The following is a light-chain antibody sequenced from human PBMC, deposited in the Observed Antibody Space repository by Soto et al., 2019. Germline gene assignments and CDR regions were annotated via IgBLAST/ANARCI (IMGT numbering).Light chain of an antibody. CDR2: EVS. Sequence: QSVLTQPPSASWSPGQSVAISCTGTSSDIGAYKFVSWYQQHPGKAPKLIIYEVSRRPSGVPDRFSGSKSGNTASLTVSGLLAEDEADYYCSLYAGTNSVVFGGGTKVTVL. CDR3: SLYAGTNSVV. CDR1: SSDIGAYKF. J-gene: IGLJ2*01. V-gene: IGLV2-8*01.